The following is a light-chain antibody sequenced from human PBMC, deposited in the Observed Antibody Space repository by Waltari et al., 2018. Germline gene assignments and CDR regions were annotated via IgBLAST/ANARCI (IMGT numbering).Light chain of an antibody. CDR1: QCVSSSY. J-gene: IGKJ2*01. CDR2: GAS. CDR3: LQYGTSPFT. Sequence: EIVLTQSPGTLSLSPGDRATLSCRASQCVSSSYLAWYQQKPGRAPRLLIYGASSRATGIPDRFSDSGSGTDFTLTISRLEPEDFAVYYCLQYGTSPFTFGQGTKLEIK. V-gene: IGKV3-20*01.